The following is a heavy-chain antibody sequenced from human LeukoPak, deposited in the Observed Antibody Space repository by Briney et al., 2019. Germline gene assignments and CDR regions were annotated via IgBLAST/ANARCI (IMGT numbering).Heavy chain of an antibody. D-gene: IGHD2-15*01. V-gene: IGHV4-59*01. CDR1: GGSISRYY. CDR3: ARDCSGGSCYGAFDI. J-gene: IGHJ3*02. Sequence: SETLSLTCTVSGGSISRYYWSWIRQPPGKGLEWIGYIYYSGSTNYNPSLKSRVTISEDTSKNQFSLKLSSVTAADTAVYYCARDCSGGSCYGAFDIWGQGTMVTVSS. CDR2: IYYSGST.